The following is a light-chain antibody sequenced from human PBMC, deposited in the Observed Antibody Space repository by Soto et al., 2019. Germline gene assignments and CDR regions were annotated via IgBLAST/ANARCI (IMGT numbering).Light chain of an antibody. V-gene: IGLV2-14*03. Sequence: QSVLTQPASVSGSPGQSITISCTGTSSDVGDNNYVSWYQHHPGKAPKLIIYDVTHRPSGISNRFSGSKSGNTASLTSSGLQAEDEADYYCSSYTSSSTLYVFGTGTKLTVL. CDR3: SSYTSSSTLYV. J-gene: IGLJ1*01. CDR2: DVT. CDR1: SSDVGDNNY.